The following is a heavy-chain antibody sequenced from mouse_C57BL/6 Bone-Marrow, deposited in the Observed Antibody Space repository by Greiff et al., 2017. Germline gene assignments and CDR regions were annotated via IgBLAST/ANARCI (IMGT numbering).Heavy chain of an antibody. D-gene: IGHD2-3*01. CDR1: GYTFTDYN. Sequence: EVQLLESGPELVKPGASVKISCKASGYTFTDYNMDWVKQSHGKSLEWIGDINPNNGGTIYNQKFKGKATLTVDQSSSTAYMEHRSLTSEDTAVYYCARSYDLDYWGQGTTLTVSS. V-gene: IGHV1-18*01. CDR2: INPNNGGT. CDR3: ARSYDLDY. J-gene: IGHJ2*01.